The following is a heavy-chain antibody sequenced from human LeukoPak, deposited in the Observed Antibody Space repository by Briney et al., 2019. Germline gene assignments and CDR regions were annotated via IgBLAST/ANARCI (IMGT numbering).Heavy chain of an antibody. CDR2: IYYSGST. V-gene: IGHV4-59*01. D-gene: IGHD5-18*01. CDR3: AIGHGYSYWWTGYFVS. CDR1: GVSISSYY. J-gene: IGHJ4*02. Sequence: SSETLSLTCTLSGVSISSYYLSWVRQPPGKGLEWIGYIYYSGSTNYNPSLKRGVTISVDTPYNQSPLKLSSVTPADTPVYYVAIGHGYSYWWTGYFVSWGQRTLVTVSS.